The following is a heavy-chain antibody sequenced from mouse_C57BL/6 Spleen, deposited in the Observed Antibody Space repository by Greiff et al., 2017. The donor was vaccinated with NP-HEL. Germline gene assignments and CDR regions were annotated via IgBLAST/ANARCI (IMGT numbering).Heavy chain of an antibody. CDR2: ISSCSSTI. CDR1: GFTFSDYG. CDR3: ASKGDYGSSRFGD. D-gene: IGHD1-1*01. J-gene: IGHJ2*01. Sequence: VKLMESGGGLVKPGGSLKLSCAASGFTFSDYGMHWVRQAPEKGLEWVAYISSCSSTIYYADTVKGRFPISRDNAKNTLFLQMTSLRSEDTAMYYCASKGDYGSSRFGDWGQWATLTVSS. V-gene: IGHV5-17*01.